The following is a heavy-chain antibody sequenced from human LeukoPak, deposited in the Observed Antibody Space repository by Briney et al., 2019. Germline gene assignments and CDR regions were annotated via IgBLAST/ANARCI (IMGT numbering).Heavy chain of an antibody. D-gene: IGHD1-26*01. V-gene: IGHV4-59*01. CDR3: ARIKVGATFDY. CDR2: IDYSGST. J-gene: IGHJ4*02. CDR1: GGSISSYY. Sequence: PSETLSLTCTVSGGSISSYYWSWIRQPPGKGLEWIGFIDYSGSTNYNPSLKSRVTISVDTSKNQFPLKLSSVTAADTAVYYCARIKVGATFDYWGQGTLVTVSS.